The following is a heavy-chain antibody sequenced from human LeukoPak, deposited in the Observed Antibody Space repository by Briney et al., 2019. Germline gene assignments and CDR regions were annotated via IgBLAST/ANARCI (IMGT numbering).Heavy chain of an antibody. Sequence: GASVKVSCKASGYTFTGYYMHWVRQAPGQGLEWMGWINPNSGGTNYAQKFQGRVTMTRDTSISTAYMELSRLRSDDTAVYYCAREVLRCFDWLSDAFDIWGQGTMVTVSS. J-gene: IGHJ3*02. CDR1: GYTFTGYY. V-gene: IGHV1-2*02. CDR3: AREVLRCFDWLSDAFDI. D-gene: IGHD3-9*01. CDR2: INPNSGGT.